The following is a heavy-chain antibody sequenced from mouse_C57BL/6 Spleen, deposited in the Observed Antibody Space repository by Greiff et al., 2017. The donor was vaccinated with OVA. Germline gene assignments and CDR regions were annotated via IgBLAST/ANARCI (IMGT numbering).Heavy chain of an antibody. J-gene: IGHJ2*01. CDR1: GYAFSSSW. Sequence: QVQLKESGPELVKPGASVKISCKASGYAFSSSWMNWVKQRPGKGLEWIGRIYPGDGDTNYNGKFKGKATLTADKSSSTAYMQLSSLTSEDSAVYFCARRDYGSRGNYFDYWGQGTTLTVSS. V-gene: IGHV1-82*01. CDR3: ARRDYGSRGNYFDY. CDR2: IYPGDGDT. D-gene: IGHD1-1*01.